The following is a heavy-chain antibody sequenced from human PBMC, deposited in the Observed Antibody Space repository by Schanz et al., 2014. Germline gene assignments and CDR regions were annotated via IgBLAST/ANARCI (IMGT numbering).Heavy chain of an antibody. CDR3: ARGTDWNPHY. D-gene: IGHD1-1*01. J-gene: IGHJ4*02. CDR1: GFTLSNSD. Sequence: EVQLVESGGGLVQPGGSLRLSCAASGFTLSNSDMHWVRQGTGKGLEWVSTIGYLGDTYYPDSVKGRFTVSRDSGQNPLLPPMNRLRARDPACYYCARGTDWNPHYWGQGALVTVSS. CDR2: IGYLGDT. V-gene: IGHV3-13*01.